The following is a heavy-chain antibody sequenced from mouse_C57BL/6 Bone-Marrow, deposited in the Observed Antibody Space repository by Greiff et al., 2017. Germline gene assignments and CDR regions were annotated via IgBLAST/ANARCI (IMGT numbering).Heavy chain of an antibody. V-gene: IGHV1-82*01. CDR3: ARGRITTVVEDY. J-gene: IGHJ2*01. D-gene: IGHD1-1*01. Sequence: VQLHESGPELVKPGASVKISCKASGYAFSSSWMNWVKQRPGKGLEWIGRIYPGDGDTNYNGKFKGKATLTADKSSSTAYMQLSSLTSEDSAVYFCARGRITTVVEDYWGQGTTLTVSS. CDR2: IYPGDGDT. CDR1: GYAFSSSW.